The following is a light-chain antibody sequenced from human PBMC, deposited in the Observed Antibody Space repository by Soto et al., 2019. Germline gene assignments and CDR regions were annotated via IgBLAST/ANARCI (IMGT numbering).Light chain of an antibody. Sequence: QSALTQPASVSGSPGQSITMSCTGTHSDVGGYNYVSWYQQHPGKAPNLIIFDVIIRPSGVSNRFSGSKSDNTASLTISGLQAEDEAAYYCSSYTSSNTVVLFGGGTKLTVL. J-gene: IGLJ2*01. CDR3: SSYTSSNTVVL. CDR2: DVI. V-gene: IGLV2-14*03. CDR1: HSDVGGYNY.